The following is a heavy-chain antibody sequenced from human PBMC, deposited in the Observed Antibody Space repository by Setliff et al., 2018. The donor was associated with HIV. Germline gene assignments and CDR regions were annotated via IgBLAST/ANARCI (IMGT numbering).Heavy chain of an antibody. D-gene: IGHD3-10*01. CDR2: INHSGST. Sequence: NPSETLSLTCAVYGGSFSGYYWSWIRQPPGKGLEWIGEINHSGSTNYNPSLKSRVTISVDTSKNQFSLRLNSVTAADTAIYYCTRRGADSYYPRPLDVWGKGTTVTVSS. CDR3: TRRGADSYYPRPLDV. J-gene: IGHJ6*04. V-gene: IGHV4-34*01. CDR1: GGSFSGYY.